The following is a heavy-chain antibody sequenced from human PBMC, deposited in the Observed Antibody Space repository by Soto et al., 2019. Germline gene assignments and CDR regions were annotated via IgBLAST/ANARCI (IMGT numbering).Heavy chain of an antibody. Sequence: QVQLQQWGAGLLKPSETLSLTCAVYGGSFSGYYWSWIRQPPGKGLEWIGEINHSGSTNYNPSLKSRVTISVDTSKNQFSLKLSSVTAADTAVYYCARGETNYEGGYGMDVWGQGTTVTVSS. CDR3: ARGETNYEGGYGMDV. CDR2: INHSGST. J-gene: IGHJ6*02. V-gene: IGHV4-34*01. CDR1: GGSFSGYY. D-gene: IGHD3-3*01.